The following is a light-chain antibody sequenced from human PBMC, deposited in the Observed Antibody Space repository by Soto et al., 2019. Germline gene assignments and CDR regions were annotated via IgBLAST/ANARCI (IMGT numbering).Light chain of an antibody. J-gene: IGKJ5*01. CDR1: QSVSSN. CDR3: QQYNNWPST. Sequence: EIVLTQSPATLSLSPGERATLSCRASQSVSSNLAWYQQKPGQAPRLLIYGASTRATGIPARFSGSGSGTDFTLTISSLQSEDFEVYYCQQYNNWPSTFGQGTRLEIK. CDR2: GAS. V-gene: IGKV3-15*01.